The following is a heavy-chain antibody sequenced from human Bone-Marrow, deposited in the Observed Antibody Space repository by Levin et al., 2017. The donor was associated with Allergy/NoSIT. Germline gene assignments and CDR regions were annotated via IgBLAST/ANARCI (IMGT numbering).Heavy chain of an antibody. Sequence: ETLSLTCAASGFTFTTYWMHWVRQAPGKGLVWVSRINEDGSTTTYADSVKGRFTISRDNAKNTLYLQMNSLTAEDTAVYYCARDVGGRGSYWGQGTLVTVSS. CDR3: ARDVGGRGSY. CDR2: INEDGSTT. J-gene: IGHJ4*02. V-gene: IGHV3-74*01. CDR1: GFTFTTYW. D-gene: IGHD3-16*01.